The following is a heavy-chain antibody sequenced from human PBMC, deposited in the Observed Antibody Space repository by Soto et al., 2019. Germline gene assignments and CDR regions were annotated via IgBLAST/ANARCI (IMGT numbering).Heavy chain of an antibody. J-gene: IGHJ4*02. CDR2: IYYGGST. V-gene: IGHV4-30-4*01. CDR3: ARGWMATVGNDIDY. CDR1: GGSISKGDHY. D-gene: IGHD1-1*01. Sequence: QVQLQESGSGLVKPSQTLSLTCNVSGGSISKGDHYWSWIRQPPGKGLEWVGYIYYGGSTYYSPSLESRVFISVDTSQNQLSLKLTSVTVADTAVYFCARGWMATVGNDIDYWGQGTLVTVSS.